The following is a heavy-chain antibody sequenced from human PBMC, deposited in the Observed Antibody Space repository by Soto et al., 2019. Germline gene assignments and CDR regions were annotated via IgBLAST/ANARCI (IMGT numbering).Heavy chain of an antibody. CDR1: GFTFSLYS. CDR2: IIRSSTGI. Sequence: EVQLVESGGGLVQPGGSLRLSCAASGFTFSLYSMSWVRQAPGKGRGWVSYIIRSSTGIHYADSVKGRFTISRDDVTNSMHLQMNSLRDGDTAVYYCARAVTWGLDVWGQGTTVSISS. V-gene: IGHV3-48*02. D-gene: IGHD3-10*01. CDR3: ARAVTWGLDV. J-gene: IGHJ6*01.